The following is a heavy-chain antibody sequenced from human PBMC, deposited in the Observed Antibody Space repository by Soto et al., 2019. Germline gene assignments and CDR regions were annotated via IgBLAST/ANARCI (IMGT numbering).Heavy chain of an antibody. D-gene: IGHD6-25*01. CDR2: ISSSGSTI. J-gene: IGHJ6*02. V-gene: IGHV3-48*03. Sequence: LRLSCAASGFTFSSYEMNWVRQAPGKGLEWVSYISSSGSTIYYADSVKGRFTISRDNAKNSLYLQMNSLRAEDTAVYYCATQLWPSGFDYYYYGMDVWGQGTTVTVSS. CDR3: ATQLWPSGFDYYYYGMDV. CDR1: GFTFSSYE.